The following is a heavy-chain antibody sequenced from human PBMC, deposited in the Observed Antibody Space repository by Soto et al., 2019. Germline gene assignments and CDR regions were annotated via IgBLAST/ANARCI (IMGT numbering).Heavy chain of an antibody. V-gene: IGHV1-69*06. CDR3: ARDRGIVVVPDAPPYYGMDV. CDR1: GGTFSSYA. J-gene: IGHJ6*02. Sequence: QVQLVQSGAEVKKPGSSVKVSCKASGGTFSSYAISWVRQAPGQGLEWMGGIIPIFGTANYAQKLQGRVTITADKSTSTAYMELSSLRSEDTAVYYCARDRGIVVVPDAPPYYGMDVWGQGTTVTVSS. CDR2: IIPIFGTA. D-gene: IGHD2-2*01.